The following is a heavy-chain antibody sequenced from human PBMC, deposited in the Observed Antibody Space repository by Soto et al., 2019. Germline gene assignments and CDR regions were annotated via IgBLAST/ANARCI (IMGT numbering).Heavy chain of an antibody. J-gene: IGHJ5*02. CDR2: IYYSGST. V-gene: IGHV4-39*01. D-gene: IGHD6-13*01. Sequence: QLQLQESGPGLVKPSETLSLTCTVSGGSISSSSFHWGWIRQPPGKGLEWIGSIYYSGSTYYSPSLKSRVPISVDTSKNQFALKLSSVTAAAPAVYYCARRERAAGTDWWFDPWGQGTLVTVSS. CDR3: ARRERAAGTDWWFDP. CDR1: GGSISSSSFH.